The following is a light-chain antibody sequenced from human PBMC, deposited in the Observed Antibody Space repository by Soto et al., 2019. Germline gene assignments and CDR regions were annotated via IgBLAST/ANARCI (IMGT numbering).Light chain of an antibody. J-gene: IGLJ7*01. Sequence: QLVLTQSPSASASLGASVKLTCTLSSGHSNYAIAWHQQQPEKGPRYLMKVNSGGSHIKGDGIPDRFSGSSSGAERYLFISSLQSEDEADYYCRTWGTRSAIVVFGGGTQLTVL. CDR2: VNSGGSH. V-gene: IGLV4-69*01. CDR1: SGHSNYA. CDR3: RTWGTRSAIVV.